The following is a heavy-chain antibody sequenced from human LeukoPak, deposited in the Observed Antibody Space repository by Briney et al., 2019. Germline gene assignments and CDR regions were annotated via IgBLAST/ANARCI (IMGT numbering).Heavy chain of an antibody. CDR1: GFTLSSYG. CDR2: IRYDGSNK. V-gene: IGHV3-30*02. Sequence: PGGSLRLSCAASGFTLSSYGIHWVRQAPGKGLEWVAFIRYDGSNKYYADSVKGRFTISRDNSKNTLYLQMNSLRAEDAAVYYCAKPYSSSWYVGAFDIWGQGTMVTVSS. J-gene: IGHJ3*02. D-gene: IGHD6-13*01. CDR3: AKPYSSSWYVGAFDI.